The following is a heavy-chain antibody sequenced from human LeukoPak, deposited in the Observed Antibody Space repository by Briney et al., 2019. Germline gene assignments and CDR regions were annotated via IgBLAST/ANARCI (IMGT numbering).Heavy chain of an antibody. CDR2: IYYSGST. D-gene: IGHD6-19*01. CDR3: ARTSSGWFHYLDY. Sequence: SETLSLTCTVSGGSISSYYWSWIRQPPGKGLEWIGYIYYSGSTNYNPSLKSRVTISVDTSKNQFSLKLSSVTAADTAVYYCARTSSGWFHYLDYWGQGTLVTVSS. J-gene: IGHJ4*02. CDR1: GGSISSYY. V-gene: IGHV4-59*01.